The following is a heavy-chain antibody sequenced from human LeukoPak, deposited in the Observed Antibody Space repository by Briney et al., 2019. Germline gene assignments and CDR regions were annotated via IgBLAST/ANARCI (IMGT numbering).Heavy chain of an antibody. Sequence: GGSLRLSCVASGITFSNYAVSWVRQAPEKGLDWVSVISGSAHKIRYADSVKGRFAISRDNAKNSLYLQMNSLRAEDTALYYCAREVSEGFDFWGQGTLVTVSS. CDR2: ISGSAHKI. V-gene: IGHV3-21*01. CDR3: AREVSEGFDF. D-gene: IGHD3-22*01. J-gene: IGHJ4*02. CDR1: GITFSNYA.